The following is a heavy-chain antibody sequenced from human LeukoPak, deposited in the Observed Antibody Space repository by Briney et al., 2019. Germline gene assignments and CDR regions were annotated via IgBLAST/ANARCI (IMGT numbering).Heavy chain of an antibody. D-gene: IGHD3/OR15-3a*01. Sequence: AGGSLRLSCAASGITASSYAMTWVRQAPGKGLEWVSSISGSGDRTMYADSVKGRFTISRDNFKNTLYLQMNSLRAEDTAVYYCAGAMDYSEVVYWGQGTLVTVSS. J-gene: IGHJ4*02. V-gene: IGHV3-23*01. CDR2: ISGSGDRT. CDR1: GITASSYA. CDR3: AGAMDYSEVVY.